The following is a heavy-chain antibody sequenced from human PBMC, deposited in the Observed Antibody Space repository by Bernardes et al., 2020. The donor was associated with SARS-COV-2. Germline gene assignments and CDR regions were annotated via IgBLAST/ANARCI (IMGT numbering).Heavy chain of an antibody. J-gene: IGHJ5*02. CDR2: INTYNDNT. CDR3: AKVDLGLLHSVLYFDP. Sequence: ASVKVSCQASGYGFGFYGVTWVRQAPGQGPEWMGWINTYNDNTEYAHKFQDRVVMTSDTGTRTAYMELRSLKSDDTAVYYCAKVDLGLLHSVLYFDPWGPGTLVTVSS. V-gene: IGHV1-18*04. D-gene: IGHD3-10*01. CDR1: GYGFGFYG.